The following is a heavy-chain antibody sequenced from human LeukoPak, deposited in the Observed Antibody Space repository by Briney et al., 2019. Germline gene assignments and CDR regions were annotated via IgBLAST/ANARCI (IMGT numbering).Heavy chain of an antibody. D-gene: IGHD2-21*01. J-gene: IGHJ6*02. CDR2: IYYSGST. V-gene: IGHV4-59*01. CDR1: GGSISSYY. Sequence: SETLSLTCTVSGGSISSYYWSWIRQPPGKGLEWIGYIYYSGSTNYNPSLKSRVTISVDTSKNQFSLKLSSVTAADTAVYYCARADSPDCYYGMDVWGQGTTVTVSS. CDR3: ARADSPDCYYGMDV.